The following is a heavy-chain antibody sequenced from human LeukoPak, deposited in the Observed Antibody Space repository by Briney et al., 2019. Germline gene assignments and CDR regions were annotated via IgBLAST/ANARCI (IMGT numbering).Heavy chain of an antibody. CDR2: ISYDGSNK. CDR1: GFTFSSYA. CDR3: ARDTVLLWFGESAAFDY. V-gene: IGHV3-30-3*01. J-gene: IGHJ4*02. Sequence: PGGSQRLSCAASGFTFSSYAMHWVRQAPGKGLEWVAVISYDGSNKYYADSVKDRFTISRDNSKNTLYLQMNSLRAEDTAVYYCARDTVLLWFGESAAFDYWGQGTLVTVSS. D-gene: IGHD3-10*01.